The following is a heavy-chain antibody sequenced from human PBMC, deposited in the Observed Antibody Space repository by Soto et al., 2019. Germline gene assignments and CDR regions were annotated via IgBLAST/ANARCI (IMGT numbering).Heavy chain of an antibody. D-gene: IGHD1-26*01. Sequence: EVQLVESGGGLVQPGGSLRLTCAASGFTFSTYAMTWVRQAPGKGLEWVSGISGSGGSTYHADSVKGRFTISRDSFKNTVYLQMTSLSVEDTAVYYCAKAVGAKRYYFDYWGQGTVVTVSS. J-gene: IGHJ4*02. CDR1: GFTFSTYA. V-gene: IGHV3-23*04. CDR3: AKAVGAKRYYFDY. CDR2: ISGSGGST.